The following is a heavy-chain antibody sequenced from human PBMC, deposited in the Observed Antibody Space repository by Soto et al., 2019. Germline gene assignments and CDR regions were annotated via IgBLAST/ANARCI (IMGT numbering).Heavy chain of an antibody. CDR1: GGSISSNYW. CDR3: ARVHMITFGGHVYRPFDI. J-gene: IGHJ3*02. Sequence: QVQLQESGPGLVKPSGTLSLTCEVSGGSISSNYWWSWVRQPPGKGLEWIGEMYHSGSTNYNPSLKCRVTISVDKSNIQFFLDLTSVTAADTAVYFCARVHMITFGGHVYRPFDIWGQGTMVTVSS. D-gene: IGHD3-16*01. V-gene: IGHV4-4*02. CDR2: MYHSGST.